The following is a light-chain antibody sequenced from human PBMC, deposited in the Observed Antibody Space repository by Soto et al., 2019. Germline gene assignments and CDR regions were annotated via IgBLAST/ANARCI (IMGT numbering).Light chain of an antibody. CDR2: DVT. V-gene: IGLV2-14*01. CDR3: SSYTSSSTPYV. CDR1: SSDVGGYNY. Sequence: QSALTQPAYVSGSPGQSITISCTGTSSDVGGYNYVSWYQQHPVKAPKLMIYDVTNRPSGVSDRFSGSKSGNTASLTISGLQAEDEADYYGSSYTSSSTPYVFGTGTKVTVL. J-gene: IGLJ1*01.